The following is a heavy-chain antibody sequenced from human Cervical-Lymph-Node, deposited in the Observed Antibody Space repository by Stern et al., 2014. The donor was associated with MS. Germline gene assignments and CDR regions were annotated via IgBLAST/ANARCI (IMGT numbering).Heavy chain of an antibody. CDR3: AKHLSSWERLPYFCDL. CDR1: GFTFSSYA. Sequence: EDQLVESGGGLVQPGGSLRLSCAASGFTFSSYAMSWVRQTPGTGLEWVAVITGRRDKTYYADFVKGRFTISRDISTKSLSLEMNGLTAADTGVYFCAKHLSSWERLPYFCDLWGQGAQVIVSS. D-gene: IGHD1-26*01. J-gene: IGHJ5*02. CDR2: ITGRRDKT. V-gene: IGHV3-23*04.